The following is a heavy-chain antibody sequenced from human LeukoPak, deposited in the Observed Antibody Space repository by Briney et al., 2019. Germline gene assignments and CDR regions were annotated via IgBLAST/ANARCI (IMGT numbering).Heavy chain of an antibody. CDR1: GGSMSNHY. Sequence: SEPLSLTCAVSGGSMSNHYWSWIRQPPGKGLEWIGFIHYSGRTNQNPSLRSRATISLDTSKNQFSVRLSSVTADDTAVYCWARDGARLTGTSGMDGWGLGSKVSDCS. V-gene: IGHV4-59*11. J-gene: IGHJ6*01. CDR2: IHYSGRT. D-gene: IGHD4-17*01. CDR3: ARDGARLTGTSGMDG.